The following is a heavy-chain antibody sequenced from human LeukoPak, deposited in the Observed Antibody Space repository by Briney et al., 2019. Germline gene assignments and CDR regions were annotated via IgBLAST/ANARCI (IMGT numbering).Heavy chain of an antibody. D-gene: IGHD3-3*01. CDR2: IYYSGST. Sequence: SETLSLTCTVSGGSISSYYWSWIRQPPGKGLEWIGYIYYSGSTNYNPSLKSRVTISVDTSKNQFSLKLSSVTAADTAVYYCARSDFWSGYHEDWGQGTLVTVSS. CDR1: GGSISSYY. V-gene: IGHV4-59*01. CDR3: ARSDFWSGYHED. J-gene: IGHJ4*02.